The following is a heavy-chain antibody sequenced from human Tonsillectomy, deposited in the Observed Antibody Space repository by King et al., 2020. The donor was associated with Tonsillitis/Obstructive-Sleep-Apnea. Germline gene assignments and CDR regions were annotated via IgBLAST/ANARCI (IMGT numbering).Heavy chain of an antibody. CDR3: ARANYPYWYFDL. CDR2: INYSGRT. J-gene: IGHJ2*01. Sequence: QLQESGPGLVKPSQTLSLTCTGSGGSISSGGYYWSWFRQHPGKGLEWIGYINYSGRTFYNPSLKGLVVISVDTSKNQFSLKLNSVTAADTAVYFCARANYPYWYFDLWGRGTLVTVSS. CDR1: GGSISSGGYY. V-gene: IGHV4-31*01. D-gene: IGHD1-7*01.